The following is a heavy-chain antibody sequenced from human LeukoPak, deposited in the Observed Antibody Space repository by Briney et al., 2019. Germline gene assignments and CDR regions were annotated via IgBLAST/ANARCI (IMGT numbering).Heavy chain of an antibody. CDR3: ARWGIAVLIRDAFDI. Sequence: PSETLSLTCGVYGGSFSGYYWSWLRQPPGKGLEWIGEINHSGSTNYNPSLGGRVTISVDTSKKQFSLKLTSVTAADTAMYYCARWGIAVLIRDAFDIWGQGTMVTVSS. CDR1: GGSFSGYY. J-gene: IGHJ3*02. CDR2: INHSGST. D-gene: IGHD6-19*01. V-gene: IGHV4-34*01.